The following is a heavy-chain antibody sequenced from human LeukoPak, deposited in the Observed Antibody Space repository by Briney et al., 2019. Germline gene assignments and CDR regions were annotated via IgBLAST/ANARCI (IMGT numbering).Heavy chain of an antibody. CDR1: GFTFSSYS. CDR3: ARGGSSGSRNFDY. CDR2: ISSSSSTI. V-gene: IGHV3-48*02. Sequence: PGGSLRLSCAASGFTFSSYSMNWVRQAPGEGLEWVSYISSSSSTIYYADSVKGRFTISRDNAKNSLYLQMNSLKDEDTAVYYCARGGSSGSRNFDYWGQGTLVTVSS. D-gene: IGHD3-22*01. J-gene: IGHJ4*02.